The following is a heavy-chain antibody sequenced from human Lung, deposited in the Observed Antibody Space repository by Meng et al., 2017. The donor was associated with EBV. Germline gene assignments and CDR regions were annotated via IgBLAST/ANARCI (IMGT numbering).Heavy chain of an antibody. Sequence: QVQLVQTGSELKKPGASVTVSCKASGYTFTSHAINWARQTPGQGLEWMGWINTHTGNPTYGQGFTGRFVLSSDISVSTANLQISSLKAEDTAVYYCARGGPYPDSSGFHWYFDLWGRGTLVTVSS. D-gene: IGHD3-22*01. J-gene: IGHJ2*01. CDR1: GYTFTSHA. CDR2: INTHTGNP. CDR3: ARGGPYPDSSGFHWYFDL. V-gene: IGHV7-4-1*02.